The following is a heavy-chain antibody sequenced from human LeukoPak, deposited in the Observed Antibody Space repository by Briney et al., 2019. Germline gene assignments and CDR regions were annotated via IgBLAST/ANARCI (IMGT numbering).Heavy chain of an antibody. CDR3: AKDRGAYSSSNFDY. Sequence: GGSLRLSCAASGFTFSSYSMNWVRQAPGKGLEWVSAISGSGGSTYYADSVKGRFTISRDNSKNTLYLQMNSLRAEDTAVYYCAKDRGAYSSSNFDYWGQGTLVTVSS. CDR1: GFTFSSYS. J-gene: IGHJ4*02. V-gene: IGHV3-23*01. CDR2: ISGSGGST. D-gene: IGHD6-6*01.